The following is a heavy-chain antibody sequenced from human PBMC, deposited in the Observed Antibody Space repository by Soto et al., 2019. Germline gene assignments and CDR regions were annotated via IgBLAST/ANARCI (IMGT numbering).Heavy chain of an antibody. D-gene: IGHD3-10*01. J-gene: IGHJ6*02. CDR3: AVLLWFGNYGMDV. CDR1: GYTFTSYG. V-gene: IGHV1-46*01. CDR2: INPSGGST. Sequence: ASVKVSCKASGYTFTSYGISWVRQAPGQGLEWMGIINPSGGSTSYAQKFQGRVTMTRDTSTSTVYMELSSLRSEDTAVYYCAVLLWFGNYGMDVWGQGTTVTVSS.